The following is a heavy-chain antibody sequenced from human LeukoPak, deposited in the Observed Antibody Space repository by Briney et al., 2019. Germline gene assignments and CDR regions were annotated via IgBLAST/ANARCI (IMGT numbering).Heavy chain of an antibody. CDR3: ARDVAATRLHYFDY. J-gene: IGHJ4*02. D-gene: IGHD2-15*01. Sequence: PSETLSLTCTVSGGSNSSSSYYWGWIRQPPGKGLEWIGSIYYSGSTYYNPSLKSRVTISVDTSKNQFSLKLSSVTAADTAVYYCARDVAATRLHYFDYWGQGTLVTVSS. CDR1: GGSNSSSSYY. V-gene: IGHV4-39*01. CDR2: IYYSGST.